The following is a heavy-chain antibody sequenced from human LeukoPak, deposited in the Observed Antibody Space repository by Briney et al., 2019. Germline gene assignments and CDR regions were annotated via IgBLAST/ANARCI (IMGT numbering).Heavy chain of an antibody. CDR1: GFTFSNYA. J-gene: IGHJ3*02. CDR2: ISGSGGST. D-gene: IGHD3-9*01. V-gene: IGHV3-23*01. CDR3: ARWRLRYFDWLSPGAFDI. Sequence: GGSLRLSCAASGFTFSNYAMSWVRQAPGKGLEGVSAISGSGGSTYYADSVKGRFTISRDNSKNTLYLQMNSLRAEDTAVYYCARWRLRYFDWLSPGAFDIWGQGTMVTVSS.